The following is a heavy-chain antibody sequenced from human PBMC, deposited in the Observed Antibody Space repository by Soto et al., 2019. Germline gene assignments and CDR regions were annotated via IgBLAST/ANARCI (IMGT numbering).Heavy chain of an antibody. J-gene: IGHJ4*02. CDR2: ILPVLGIT. CDR3: AIPANPTIAPGMDFFDY. CDR1: GGTFSTST. V-gene: IGHV1-69*02. D-gene: IGHD6-13*01. Sequence: QVHLVQSGAEVKQPGSSVKISCKTSGGTFSTSTITWLRQAPGQGPEWMGRILPVLGITNYAEKFQGRLTITADKTTGTAYMELSNLRSEDTAGFYCAIPANPTIAPGMDFFDYWGQGTLVTVSS.